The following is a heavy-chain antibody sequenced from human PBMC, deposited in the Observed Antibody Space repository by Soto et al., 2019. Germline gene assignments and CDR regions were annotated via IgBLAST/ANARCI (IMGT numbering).Heavy chain of an antibody. D-gene: IGHD3-22*01. V-gene: IGHV1-18*01. CDR2: ISAYNGNT. CDR3: APVVVITVLDAFGI. CDR1: GYTFTSYG. Sequence: AAGKISCTDSGYTFTSYGISWVRQAPGQGLEWMGWISAYNGNTNYAQKLQGRVTMTTDTSTSTAYMELRSLRSDDTAVYYCAPVVVITVLDAFGIWGDVKTVPVS. J-gene: IGHJ3*02.